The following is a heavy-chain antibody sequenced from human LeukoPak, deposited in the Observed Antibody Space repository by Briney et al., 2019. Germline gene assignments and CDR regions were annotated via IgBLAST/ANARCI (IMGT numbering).Heavy chain of an antibody. CDR1: GGSISSGNYY. CDR3: ASYGSGSYRFDP. J-gene: IGHJ5*02. CDR2: IHHSGSS. Sequence: PSETLSLTCTVSGGSISSGNYYWSWIRQHPGKGLEWIGYIHHSGSSYYNPSLKSRVIISVDTSKNQFSLKLNSVTAADTAVYYCASYGSGSYRFDPWGQGTLVTVSS. D-gene: IGHD3-10*01. V-gene: IGHV4-31*03.